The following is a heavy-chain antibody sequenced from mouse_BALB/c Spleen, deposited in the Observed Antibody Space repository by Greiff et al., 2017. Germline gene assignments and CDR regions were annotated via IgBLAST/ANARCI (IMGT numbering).Heavy chain of an antibody. Sequence: QVQLQQSGAELMKPGASVKISCKATGYTFSSYWIEWVKQRPGHGLEWIGEILPGSGSTNYNEKFKGKATFTADTSSNTAYMQLSSLTSEDSAVYYCARLDRYDFYYAMDYWGQGTSVTVSS. J-gene: IGHJ4*01. CDR1: GYTFSSYW. V-gene: IGHV1-9*01. D-gene: IGHD2-14*01. CDR2: ILPGSGST. CDR3: ARLDRYDFYYAMDY.